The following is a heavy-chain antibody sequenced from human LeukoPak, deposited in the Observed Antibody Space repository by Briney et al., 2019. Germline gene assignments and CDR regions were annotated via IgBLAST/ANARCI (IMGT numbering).Heavy chain of an antibody. Sequence: SVKVSCKASGGTFNSYAISWVRQAPGQGREWMGRIIPIFGIANYAQKFQGRVTITADKSTSTAYMELSSLRSEDTAVYYCARGHRSIAALSPPMDYWGQGTLVTVSS. J-gene: IGHJ4*02. CDR3: ARGHRSIAALSPPMDY. V-gene: IGHV1-69*04. CDR1: GGTFNSYA. CDR2: IIPIFGIA. D-gene: IGHD6-6*01.